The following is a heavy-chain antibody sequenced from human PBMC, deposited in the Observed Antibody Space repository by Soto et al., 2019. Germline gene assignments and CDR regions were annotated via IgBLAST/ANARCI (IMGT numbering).Heavy chain of an antibody. Sequence: SETLSLTCAVHGGCFSGYFWNYIRQTPGKGLEWIGEISHSGGTNYNPSLKSRVTISVDKSKSLFSLRLSSVTAADTAIYYCASSIVGPNKRVFQYLGQAALVNVS. D-gene: IGHD1-26*01. CDR1: GGCFSGYF. CDR3: ASSIVGPNKRVFQY. CDR2: ISHSGGT. V-gene: IGHV4-34*01. J-gene: IGHJ4*02.